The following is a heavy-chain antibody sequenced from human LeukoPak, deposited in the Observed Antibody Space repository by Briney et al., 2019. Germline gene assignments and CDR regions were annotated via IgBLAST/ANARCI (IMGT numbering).Heavy chain of an antibody. CDR2: IIPIFGTA. CDR1: GGTFSSYA. D-gene: IGHD3/OR15-3a*01. V-gene: IGHV1-69*05. CDR3: ARWTTTYLDY. Sequence: SVKVSCKASGGTFSSYAISWVRQAPGQGLEWMGGIIPIFGTANYAQKFQGRVTMTRDTSTSTVYMELSSLRSEDTAVYYCARWTTTYLDYWGQGTLVTVSS. J-gene: IGHJ4*02.